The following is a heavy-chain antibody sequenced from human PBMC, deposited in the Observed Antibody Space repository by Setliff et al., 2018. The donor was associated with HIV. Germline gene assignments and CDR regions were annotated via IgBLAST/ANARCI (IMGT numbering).Heavy chain of an antibody. V-gene: IGHV5-51*01. D-gene: IGHD3-3*01. CDR3: ARAGSEEFLEWFIDY. Sequence: GESLKISCKGSGYSFSNYWIGWVRQMPGKGLEWMGIINPDDSDIRYSPSFQGQVTISADKSISTAYLQWSSLKASDTAMYYCARAGSEEFLEWFIDYWGQGTLVTVSS. J-gene: IGHJ4*02. CDR2: INPDDSDI. CDR1: GYSFSNYW.